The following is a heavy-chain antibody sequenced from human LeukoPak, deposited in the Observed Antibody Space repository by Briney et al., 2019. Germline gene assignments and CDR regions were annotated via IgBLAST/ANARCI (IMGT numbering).Heavy chain of an antibody. V-gene: IGHV1-69*05. J-gene: IGHJ4*02. CDR2: SIPLLASP. CDR3: TREVGTGSLDD. CDR1: GGTFDTYT. D-gene: IGHD1-26*01. Sequence: ASVNVSCKASGGTFDTYTFTWVRQAPGQGLEWLGKSIPLLASPDYAPKFQGGVTITSDESSSTVYMELRSLTFDDTAVYYCTREVGTGSLDDWGQGTLVIVSS.